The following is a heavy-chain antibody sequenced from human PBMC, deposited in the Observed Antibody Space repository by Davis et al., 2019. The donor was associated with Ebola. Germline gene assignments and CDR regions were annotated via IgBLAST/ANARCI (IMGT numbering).Heavy chain of an antibody. Sequence: GESLKISCAASGFSFYSYWMTWVRQAPGKGLEWVANINHDGSEKYYLDSVKGRFTISRDNAKNSVDLQMHSLRAEDTAVYYCAREGDDAVVVPGAFDPWGQGTLVTVSS. CDR2: INHDGSEK. J-gene: IGHJ5*02. D-gene: IGHD2-2*01. CDR3: AREGDDAVVVPGAFDP. V-gene: IGHV3-7*01. CDR1: GFSFYSYW.